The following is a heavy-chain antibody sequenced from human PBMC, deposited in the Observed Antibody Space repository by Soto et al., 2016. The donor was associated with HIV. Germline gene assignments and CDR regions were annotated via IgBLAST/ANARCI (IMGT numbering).Heavy chain of an antibody. CDR3: ARGQFPPTYDFGGWFDP. V-gene: IGHV4-61*02. Sequence: QVQLQESGPGLVKPSQTLSLTCTVSGGSISSGSYYWTWIRQPAGKGLEWIGRIYTSGSTNYNPSLKSRVTISVDTSKNQFSLKLSSVTAADTAVYYCARGQFPPTYDFGGWFDPGAREPWSPSPQ. J-gene: IGHJ5*02. D-gene: IGHD3-3*01. CDR2: IYTSGST. CDR1: GGSISSGSYY.